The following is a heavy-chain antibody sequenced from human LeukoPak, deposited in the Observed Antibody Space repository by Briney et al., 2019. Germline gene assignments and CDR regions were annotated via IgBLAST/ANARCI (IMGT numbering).Heavy chain of an antibody. Sequence: GGSLRLSCAASGFTVSSNYMSWVRQGPGKGLEWVSVIYSGGSTYYADSVKGRFTISRDNSKNTLYLQMNSLRAEDTAVYYCAREGKYSYGFNYWGQGTLVTVSS. CDR1: GFTVSSNY. CDR3: AREGKYSYGFNY. CDR2: IYSGGST. J-gene: IGHJ4*02. D-gene: IGHD5-18*01. V-gene: IGHV3-53*01.